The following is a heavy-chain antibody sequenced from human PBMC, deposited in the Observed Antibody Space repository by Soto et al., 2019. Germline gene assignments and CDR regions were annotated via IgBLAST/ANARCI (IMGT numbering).Heavy chain of an antibody. CDR3: ARDAASYSSSSGSYWYFDL. Sequence: EVQLVESGGGLVQPGGSLRLSCVASGFTFSSYSMNWVRQAPGKGLEWLSYISSGSATIYYADSVKGRFTISRDNVKNSLYLQINSLRDDDTAVFYCARDAASYSSSSGSYWYFDLWGRGTLVTVSS. J-gene: IGHJ2*01. D-gene: IGHD6-6*01. CDR2: ISSGSATI. V-gene: IGHV3-48*02. CDR1: GFTFSSYS.